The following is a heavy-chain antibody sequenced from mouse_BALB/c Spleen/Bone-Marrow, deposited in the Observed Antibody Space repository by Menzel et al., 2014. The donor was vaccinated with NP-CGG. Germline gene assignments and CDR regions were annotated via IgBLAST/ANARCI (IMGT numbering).Heavy chain of an antibody. V-gene: IGHV1S41*01. CDR1: GHTFXSYW. Sequence: DLVKPGASVKLSCKASGHTFXSYWINWIKQRPGQGLEWIGRIAPGSGSTYYNEMFKGKATLTVDTSSSTAYILLSSLSSEDSAVYFCAYYRYDVNYWGQGTTLTVSS. CDR3: AYYRYDVNY. D-gene: IGHD2-14*01. CDR2: IAPGSGST. J-gene: IGHJ2*01.